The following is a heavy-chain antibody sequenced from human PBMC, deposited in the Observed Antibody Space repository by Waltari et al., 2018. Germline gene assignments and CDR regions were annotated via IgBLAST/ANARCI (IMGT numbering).Heavy chain of an antibody. CDR2: INAGNGNT. Sequence: QVQLVQSGAEVKKPGASVKVSCKASGYTFPSYAMHWVRQAPGQRLEWMGWINAGNGNTKYSQKFQGRVTITRDTSASTAYMELSSLRSEDTAVYYCARESYYGSGSYFYHYYGMDVWGQGTTVTVSS. D-gene: IGHD3-10*01. CDR3: ARESYYGSGSYFYHYYGMDV. J-gene: IGHJ6*02. V-gene: IGHV1-3*01. CDR1: GYTFPSYA.